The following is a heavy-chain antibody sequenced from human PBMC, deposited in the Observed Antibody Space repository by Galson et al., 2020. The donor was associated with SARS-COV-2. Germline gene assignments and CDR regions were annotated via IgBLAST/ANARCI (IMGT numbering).Heavy chain of an antibody. D-gene: IGHD4-17*01. CDR2: ISGSGGST. CDR1: GFTFSSYA. V-gene: IGHV3-23*01. CDR3: VKVGAPDYGDSRGAKYYYYGMDV. Sequence: GGSLRLSCAASGFTFSSYAMSWVRQAPGKGLEWVSAISGSGGSTYYADSVTGRFTISRDNSKNTLYLQMNSLRAEDTAVYYCVKVGAPDYGDSRGAKYYYYGMDVWGQGTTVTVAS. J-gene: IGHJ6*02.